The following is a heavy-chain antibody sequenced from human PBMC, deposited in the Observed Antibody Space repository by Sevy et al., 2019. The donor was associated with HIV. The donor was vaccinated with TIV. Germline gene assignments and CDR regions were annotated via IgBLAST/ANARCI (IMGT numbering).Heavy chain of an antibody. J-gene: IGHJ4*02. CDR2: IIPIFGTA. Sequence: ASVKVSCKASGGTFSSYAISWVRQAPGQGLEWMGGIIPIFGTANYAQKFQGRVTITADESTSTAYMELSSLRSGDTAVYYCARAFRYSSSWYYFDYWGQGTLVTVSS. D-gene: IGHD6-13*01. CDR1: GGTFSSYA. CDR3: ARAFRYSSSWYYFDY. V-gene: IGHV1-69*13.